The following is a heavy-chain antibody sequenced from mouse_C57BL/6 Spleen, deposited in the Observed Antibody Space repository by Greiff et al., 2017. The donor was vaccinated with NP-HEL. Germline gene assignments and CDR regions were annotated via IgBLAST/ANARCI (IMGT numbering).Heavy chain of an antibody. J-gene: IGHJ4*01. CDR3: ASPYDLYAMDY. CDR1: GFNIKNTY. CDR2: IDPANGNT. Sequence: EVQLQQSVAELVRPGASVKLSCTASGFNIKNTYMHWVKQRPEQGLEWIGRIDPANGNTKYAPKFPGKATITADTSSNTADLQLSSLTSAYTAIYYCASPYDLYAMDYWGQGTSVTVSS. D-gene: IGHD2-3*01. V-gene: IGHV14-3*01.